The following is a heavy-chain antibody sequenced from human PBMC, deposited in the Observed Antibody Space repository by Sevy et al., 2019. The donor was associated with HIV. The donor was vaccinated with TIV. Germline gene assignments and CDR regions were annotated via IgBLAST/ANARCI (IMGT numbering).Heavy chain of an antibody. D-gene: IGHD5-18*01. V-gene: IGHV1-69*06. Sequence: ASVKVSCKASGGTFSSYAISWVRQAPGQGLEWMGGIIPIFGTANYAQKFQGRVTITADKSTSTAYVELSSLRSEDTAVYYCARASDTAMVDYYYMDVWGKGTTVTVSS. CDR3: ARASDTAMVDYYYMDV. J-gene: IGHJ6*03. CDR2: IIPIFGTA. CDR1: GGTFSSYA.